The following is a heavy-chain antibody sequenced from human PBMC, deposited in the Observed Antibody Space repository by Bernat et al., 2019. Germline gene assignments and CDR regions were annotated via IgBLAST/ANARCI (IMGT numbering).Heavy chain of an antibody. CDR1: EGTFSSYA. J-gene: IGHJ6*03. Sequence: QVQLVQSGAEVKKPGSSVKVSCKASEGTFSSYAISWVRQAPGQGLEWMGGIIPIFGTATYAQKFQGRVTITADKSTSTAYMELSSLRSEETAVYDCARGGGGTPAVGECQDYYYYMDVWGKGTTVTVSS. D-gene: IGHD3-10*01. CDR2: IIPIFGTA. CDR3: ARGGGGTPAVGECQDYYYYMDV. V-gene: IGHV1-69*06.